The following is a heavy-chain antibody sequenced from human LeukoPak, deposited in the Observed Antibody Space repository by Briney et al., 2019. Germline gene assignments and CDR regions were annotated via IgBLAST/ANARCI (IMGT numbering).Heavy chain of an antibody. J-gene: IGHJ4*02. Sequence: PSETLSLTCTVSGGSITSYYWSWIRQSPGRGLEWIGYISYSGTTNYNPSVKSRVTISVDTSKNQFSLKVSSVTAADSAVYYCARADFWSGYPIDHWGQGTLVTVSS. CDR2: ISYSGTT. CDR1: GGSITSYY. D-gene: IGHD3-3*01. V-gene: IGHV4-59*01. CDR3: ARADFWSGYPIDH.